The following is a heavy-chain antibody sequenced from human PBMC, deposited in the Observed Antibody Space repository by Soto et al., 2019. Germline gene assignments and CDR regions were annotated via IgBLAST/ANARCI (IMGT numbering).Heavy chain of an antibody. CDR1: GYTFTSYY. CDR3: ARPPYPACSNAVCYPLDY. V-gene: IGHV1-46*01. Sequence: QVQLVQSGAEVKKPGASVKISCKASGYTFTSYYMHWVRQAPGQGLAWKGMINPSVGSTNYAQKLQGRVAMTRDTSTSTVYMELNSLRSEDTAVYYCARPPYPACSNAVCYPLDYWGQGTLVTVSS. CDR2: INPSVGST. D-gene: IGHD2-8*01. J-gene: IGHJ4*02.